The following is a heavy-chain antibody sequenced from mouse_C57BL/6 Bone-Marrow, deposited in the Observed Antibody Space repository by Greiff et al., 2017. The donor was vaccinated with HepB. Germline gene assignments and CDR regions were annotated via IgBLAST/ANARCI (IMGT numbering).Heavy chain of an antibody. CDR1: GFNIKDYY. CDR3: ARSGGSSYAWFAY. CDR2: IDPEDGET. V-gene: IGHV14-2*01. D-gene: IGHD1-1*01. Sequence: VQLKESGAELVKPGASVKLSCTASGFNIKDYYMHWVKQRTEQGLEWIGRIDPEDGETKYAPKFQGKANITADTSSNTAYLQLSSLTSEDTAVYYCARSGGSSYAWFAYWGQGTLVTVSA. J-gene: IGHJ3*01.